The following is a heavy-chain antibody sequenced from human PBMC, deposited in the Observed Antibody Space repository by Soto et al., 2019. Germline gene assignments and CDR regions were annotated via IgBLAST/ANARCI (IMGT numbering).Heavy chain of an antibody. Sequence: EVQLVESGGDLVQPGGSLRLSCAASGGTFSGYWMHWVRRVPGKGLVWVSRIYGDGTTTTYEDSVQGRFTISRDTGKNTVYLQMNSLRVDDTGVYFCARSCCGEQNWFDPWGQGTLVTVSS. V-gene: IGHV3-74*01. CDR3: ARSCCGEQNWFDP. CDR2: IYGDGTTT. CDR1: GGTFSGYW. D-gene: IGHD4-17*01. J-gene: IGHJ5*02.